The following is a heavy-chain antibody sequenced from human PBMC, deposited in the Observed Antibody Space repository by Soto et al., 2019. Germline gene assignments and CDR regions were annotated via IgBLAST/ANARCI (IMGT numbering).Heavy chain of an antibody. Sequence: QVQLVESGGGVVQPGRSLRLSCAASGFTFSSYAMHWVRQAPGKGLEWVAVISYDGSNKYYADSVKGRFTISRDNSKNTLYLQMNSRRAEDTAVYYCARGTTMVRGVIIGDAFDIWGQGTMVTVSS. CDR1: GFTFSSYA. CDR3: ARGTTMVRGVIIGDAFDI. CDR2: ISYDGSNK. D-gene: IGHD3-10*01. J-gene: IGHJ3*02. V-gene: IGHV3-30-3*01.